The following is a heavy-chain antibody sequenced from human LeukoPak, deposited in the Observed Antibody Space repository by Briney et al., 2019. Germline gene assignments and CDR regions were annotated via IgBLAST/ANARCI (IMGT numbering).Heavy chain of an antibody. CDR1: GGSFSGYY. D-gene: IGHD6-6*01. CDR3: ARARLIAARPRYFDL. Sequence: SETLSLTCAVYGGSFSGYYWSWIRQPPGKGLEWIGEINHSGSTNYNPSLKSRVTISVDTSKNQFSLKLSSVTAADTAVYYCARARLIAARPRYFDLWGRGTLVTVSS. J-gene: IGHJ2*01. CDR2: INHSGST. V-gene: IGHV4-34*01.